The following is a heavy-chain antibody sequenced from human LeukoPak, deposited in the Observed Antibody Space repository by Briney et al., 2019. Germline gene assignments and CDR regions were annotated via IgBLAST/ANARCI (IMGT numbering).Heavy chain of an antibody. CDR2: MYSGGST. CDR3: ARDRYCSGGSCYGDAFDL. V-gene: IGHV3-53*01. D-gene: IGHD2-15*01. CDR1: GFSVRSDY. J-gene: IGHJ3*01. Sequence: GGSLRLSCAASGFSVRSDYMSWVRQSPRKGLEWVSIMYSGGSTDYADSVKGRFIISRDHSKNTLYLQMNSLRAEDTAVYYCARDRYCSGGSCYGDAFDLWGQGTMVTVSS.